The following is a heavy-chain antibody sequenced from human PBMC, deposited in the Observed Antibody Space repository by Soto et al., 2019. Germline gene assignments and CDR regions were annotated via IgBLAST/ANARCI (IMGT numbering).Heavy chain of an antibody. D-gene: IGHD3-16*02. Sequence: EVELLESGGAFIQPGGSLRLSCAASGFPFSNYAMAWVRQASGKGLKWVSGISGNSGHAFYADSVKGRFTSSRDNSRNTLYLQMESLRAEDTATYYCARAPSEYIWGSYLRYFEYWGQGTLVAVSS. CDR1: GFPFSNYA. J-gene: IGHJ4*02. CDR3: ARAPSEYIWGSYLRYFEY. CDR2: ISGNSGHA. V-gene: IGHV3-23*01.